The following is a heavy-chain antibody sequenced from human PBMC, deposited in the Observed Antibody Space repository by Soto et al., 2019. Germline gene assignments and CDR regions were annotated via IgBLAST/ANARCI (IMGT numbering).Heavy chain of an antibody. CDR1: SGSISSGTW. J-gene: IGHJ4*02. Sequence: QLQESGPGLVKPSGTISLTCVLSSGSISSGTWWSWVRQPAGKGLEWIGQVADTGSTIYNPSLRSRVTISIDKSTSQFSLSLSAVTPADTALYYCVRHGGVSFDTWGQGTLVTVSA. CDR3: VRHGGVSFDT. V-gene: IGHV4-4*02. D-gene: IGHD2-8*02. CDR2: VADTGST.